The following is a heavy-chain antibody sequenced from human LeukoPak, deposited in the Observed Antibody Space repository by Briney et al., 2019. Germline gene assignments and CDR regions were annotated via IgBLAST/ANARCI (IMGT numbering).Heavy chain of an antibody. D-gene: IGHD3-22*01. Sequence: GGSLRLSCAASGFTFDDYAMHWVRQAPGKGLEWVSGISWNSGSIGYADSVKGRFTISRDNAKNSLYLQMNSLRAEDTALYYCAKDYYYDSRGYPVYFDYWGQGTLVTVSS. CDR3: AKDYYYDSRGYPVYFDY. CDR1: GFTFDDYA. J-gene: IGHJ4*02. CDR2: ISWNSGSI. V-gene: IGHV3-9*01.